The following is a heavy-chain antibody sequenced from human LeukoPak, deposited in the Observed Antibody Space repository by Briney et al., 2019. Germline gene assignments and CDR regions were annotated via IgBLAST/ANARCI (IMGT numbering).Heavy chain of an antibody. CDR1: GYTFTGYY. D-gene: IGHD5-24*01. CDR3: ARVAEMATIIGPFFDY. Sequence: GASVTVSRKGSGYTFTGYYMHWVRQPPGQGLEWMGCINPNSGGTNYAQKFQGRVTMTRDTTISTAYMELSRLRSDDTAVYYCARVAEMATIIGPFFDYWGQGTLVTVSS. J-gene: IGHJ4*02. CDR2: INPNSGGT. V-gene: IGHV1-2*02.